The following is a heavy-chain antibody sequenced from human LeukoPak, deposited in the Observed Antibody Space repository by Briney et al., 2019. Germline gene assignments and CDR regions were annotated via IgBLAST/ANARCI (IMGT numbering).Heavy chain of an antibody. V-gene: IGHV3-7*01. J-gene: IGHJ4*02. CDR3: AKQGAYFFDY. Sequence: GGSLRLSCEASGFNLSSYWMSWVRQAPGKGLEYVATIKPDGSEQLYVGSAKGRFTISKDSAKNSVFLQINSLRAEDTAMYYCAKQGAYFFDYWGQGTLVAVSS. CDR1: GFNLSSYW. CDR2: IKPDGSEQ.